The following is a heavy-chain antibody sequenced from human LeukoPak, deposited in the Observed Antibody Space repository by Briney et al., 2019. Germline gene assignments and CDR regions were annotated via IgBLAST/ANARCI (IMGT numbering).Heavy chain of an antibody. J-gene: IGHJ4*02. CDR3: VRHPGRYNILTGYSYYFDY. D-gene: IGHD3-9*01. Sequence: GGSLRLSCAASGFTFGDYWMTWVRQAPGKGLEWVANIRQDGGDQYYVDSVVGRFTISRDNAKNSLYLQMNSLRAEDTAVYYCVRHPGRYNILTGYSYYFDYWGQGTLVTVSS. V-gene: IGHV3-7*01. CDR2: IRQDGGDQ. CDR1: GFTFGDYW.